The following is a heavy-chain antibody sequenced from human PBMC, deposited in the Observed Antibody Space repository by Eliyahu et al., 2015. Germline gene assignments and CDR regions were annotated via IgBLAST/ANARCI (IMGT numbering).Heavy chain of an antibody. V-gene: IGHV3-30-3*01. J-gene: IGHJ4*02. CDR2: ISYDGSNK. CDR1: GCPFSSXA. CDR3: ARDPYSNYYFDY. Sequence: QVQLVESGGGVVXPGXSLXLXCAXSGCPFSSXAMHWVRQAPGKGLEWVAVISYDGSNKYYADSVKGRFTISRDNSKNTLYLQMNSLRAEDTAVYYCARDPYSNYYFDYWGQGTLVTVSS. D-gene: IGHD4-11*01.